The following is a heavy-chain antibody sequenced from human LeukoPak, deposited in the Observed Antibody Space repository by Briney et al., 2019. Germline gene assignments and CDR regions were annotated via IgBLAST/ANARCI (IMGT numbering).Heavy chain of an antibody. Sequence: SETLSLTCTVSGGSISSYYWSWIRQPPGKGLEWIGYIYYSGSTNYNPSLKSRVTISVDTSKNQFSLKLSSVTAADTAVYHCARGVRPYYFDYWGQGTLVTVSS. J-gene: IGHJ4*02. V-gene: IGHV4-59*01. CDR2: IYYSGST. CDR3: ARGVRPYYFDY. D-gene: IGHD6-6*01. CDR1: GGSISSYY.